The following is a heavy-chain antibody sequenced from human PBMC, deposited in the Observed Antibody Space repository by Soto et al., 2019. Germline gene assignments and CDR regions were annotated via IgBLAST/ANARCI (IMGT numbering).Heavy chain of an antibody. CDR2: ISSGSSYT. D-gene: IGHD3-10*01. V-gene: IGHV3-11*06. CDR1: GFTFSDSY. J-gene: IGHJ4*01. CDR3: AKDGGVGTYSPYYFDH. Sequence: QVQLVESGGGLVEPGGSLRLSCVTSGFTFSDSYMGWIRQTPGKGLEWISYISSGSSYTKYADSVKGRFTISGDNAKSSLYLQMNFLGAEDTAVYYCAKDGGVGTYSPYYFDHWGHGTLVTVSS.